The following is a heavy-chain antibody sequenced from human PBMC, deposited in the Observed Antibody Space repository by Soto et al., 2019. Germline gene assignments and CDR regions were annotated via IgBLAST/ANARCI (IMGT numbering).Heavy chain of an antibody. CDR2: SYWDDDK. CDR3: AHTVDIVVVVAATGWFDP. V-gene: IGHV2-5*02. D-gene: IGHD2-15*01. J-gene: IGHJ5*02. Sequence: QITLKESGPTLVKPTQTLTLTCTFSGFSLSTSGVGVGWIRQPPGKALEWLARSYWDDDKRYSPSPKSRLTIPKDTSKNQVVLTMTNMEPVDTATYYCAHTVDIVVVVAATGWFDPWGQGTLVTVSS. CDR1: GFSLSTSGVG.